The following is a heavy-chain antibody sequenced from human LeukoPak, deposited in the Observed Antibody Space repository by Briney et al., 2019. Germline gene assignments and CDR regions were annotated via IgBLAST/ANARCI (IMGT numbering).Heavy chain of an antibody. V-gene: IGHV4-59*01. Sequence: SETLSLTCTVSGGSISSYYWSWLRQPPGKGLEWIGYIYYSGSTNYNPSLKSRVTISVDTSKNQFSLKLSSVTAADTAVYYCARGGGNYEGIDYWGQGTLVIVSS. J-gene: IGHJ4*02. CDR1: GGSISSYY. CDR3: ARGGGNYEGIDY. D-gene: IGHD1-7*01. CDR2: IYYSGST.